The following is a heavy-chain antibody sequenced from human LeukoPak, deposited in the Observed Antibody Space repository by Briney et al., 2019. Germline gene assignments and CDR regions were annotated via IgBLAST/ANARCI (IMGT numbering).Heavy chain of an antibody. V-gene: IGHV3-21*01. CDR2: ISSSSSYI. Sequence: GGSLRLSCAASGFTFSSYSMNWVRQAPGKGLEWVSSISSSSSYIYYADSVKGRLTISRDNAKNSLYLQMNSLRAEDTAVYYCARDSIAAAGGDAFDIWGQGTMVTVSS. J-gene: IGHJ3*02. D-gene: IGHD6-13*01. CDR1: GFTFSSYS. CDR3: ARDSIAAAGGDAFDI.